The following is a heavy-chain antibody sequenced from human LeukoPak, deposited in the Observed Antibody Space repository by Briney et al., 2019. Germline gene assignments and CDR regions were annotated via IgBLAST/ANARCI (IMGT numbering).Heavy chain of an antibody. J-gene: IGHJ4*02. D-gene: IGHD3-22*01. CDR3: ARASPIGYDY. V-gene: IGHV3-48*02. CDR1: GFTFSTFG. CDR2: IGSGSSPI. Sequence: GGSLRLSCVASGFTFSTFGMNWVRQAPGKGLEWVSYIGSGSSPIYYADSVKGRFTMSRDNAKNSLYLQMNSLRDEDAAVYYCARASPIGYDYWGQGTLVTASS.